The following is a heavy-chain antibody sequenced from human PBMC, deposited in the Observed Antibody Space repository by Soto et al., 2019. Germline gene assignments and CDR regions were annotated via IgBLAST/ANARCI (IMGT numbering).Heavy chain of an antibody. D-gene: IGHD3-22*01. J-gene: IGHJ4*02. CDR3: ARGYDSSSFYYDY. V-gene: IGHV3-66*01. CDR1: GFTVSNNY. CDR2: IYSGGST. Sequence: GGSLRLSCAASGFTVSNNYMTWVRQAPGKGLEWVSVIYSGGSTYYADSVKGRFTLSRDNSKNTLYLQMNSLRAGDTAVYYCARGYDSSSFYYDYWGQGT.